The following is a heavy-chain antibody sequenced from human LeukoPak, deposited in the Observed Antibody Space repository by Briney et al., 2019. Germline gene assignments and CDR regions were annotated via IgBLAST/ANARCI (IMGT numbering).Heavy chain of an antibody. Sequence: SETLTLTCTVSGGSISSYYWSWIRQPAGKGLEWIGRIYTSGSTNYNPSLKSRVTMSVHTSKNQFSLKLSSVTAADTAVYYCARDGYSGYDFDYWGQGTLVTVSS. CDR3: ARDGYSGYDFDY. CDR2: IYTSGST. CDR1: GGSISSYY. V-gene: IGHV4-4*07. J-gene: IGHJ4*02. D-gene: IGHD5-12*01.